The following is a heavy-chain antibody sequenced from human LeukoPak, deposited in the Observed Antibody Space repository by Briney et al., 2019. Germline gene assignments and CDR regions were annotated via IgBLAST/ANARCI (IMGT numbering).Heavy chain of an antibody. V-gene: IGHV3-53*01. D-gene: IGHD6-19*01. CDR3: ARGYSSGWSNPYYFDY. J-gene: IGHJ4*02. Sequence: GSLRLSFAASGVTGSSNYMSWVRQAPGKGLEWVSVIYSGGSTYYADSVKGRFTISRDNSKNTLYLQMNSLRAKDTAVYYCARGYSSGWSNPYYFDYWGQGTLVTVSS. CDR1: GVTGSSNY. CDR2: IYSGGST.